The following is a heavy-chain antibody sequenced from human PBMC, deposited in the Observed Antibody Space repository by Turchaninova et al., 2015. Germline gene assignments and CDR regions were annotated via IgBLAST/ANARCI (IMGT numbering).Heavy chain of an antibody. CDR2: IYHSGST. CDR1: GYSISSATY. CDR3: ARHRQQLVDY. D-gene: IGHD6-13*01. Sequence: QVQLQESGPGLVKPSETLSLPCAVSGYSISSATYWGWPRQPPGKGREWIGSIYHSGSTYYNPSLKSRITISIDTSENQFSLKLSSVTAADTAVYYCARHRQQLVDYWGQGTLVTVSS. V-gene: IGHV4-38-2*01. J-gene: IGHJ4*02.